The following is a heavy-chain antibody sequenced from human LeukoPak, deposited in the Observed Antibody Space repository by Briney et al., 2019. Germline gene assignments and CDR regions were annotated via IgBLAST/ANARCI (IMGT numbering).Heavy chain of an antibody. V-gene: IGHV3-21*01. D-gene: IGHD6-19*01. CDR1: GFTFTTYS. J-gene: IGHJ4*02. CDR2: FTSPVGRI. Sequence: PGGSLRLSCAASGFTFTTYSMNWIRQSPGKGLEWVSSFTSPVGRITYADSLKGRITISRDNARNSLYLQMNSLTAEDTAVYYCATDGRSSGWYGFDYWGLGTLVTVSS. CDR3: ATDGRSSGWYGFDY.